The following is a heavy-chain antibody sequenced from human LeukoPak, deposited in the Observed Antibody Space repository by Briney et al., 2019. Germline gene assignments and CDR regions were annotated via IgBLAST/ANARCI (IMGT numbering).Heavy chain of an antibody. V-gene: IGHV3-23*01. CDR1: GFTFTSYA. CDR2: IHGGGAT. CDR3: AKAQKYTSDLDY. D-gene: IGHD6-19*01. Sequence: GGSLRLSCAASGFTFTSYAMSWVRQAPGKGLEWLSAIHGGGATFYSHSVRGRFIISRDTSKNTLYLQMNSLRAEDTALYYCAKAQKYTSDLDYWGQGTLVTVSS. J-gene: IGHJ4*02.